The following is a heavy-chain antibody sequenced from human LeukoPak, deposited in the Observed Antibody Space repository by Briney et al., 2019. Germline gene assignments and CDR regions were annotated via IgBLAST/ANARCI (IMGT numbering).Heavy chain of an antibody. Sequence: SVKVSCKASGGTFSSYAISWVRQAPGQGLEWMGGIIPILGTANYAQKFQGRVTITADKSTSTAYMELSSLRSEDTVVYYRATFREERYGSGYYFDCWGQGTLVTVSS. CDR2: IIPILGTA. V-gene: IGHV1-69*10. CDR1: GGTFSSYA. CDR3: ATFREERYGSGYYFDC. J-gene: IGHJ4*02. D-gene: IGHD3-10*01.